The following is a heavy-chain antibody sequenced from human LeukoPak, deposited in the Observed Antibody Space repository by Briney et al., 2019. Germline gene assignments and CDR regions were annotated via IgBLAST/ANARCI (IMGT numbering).Heavy chain of an antibody. CDR3: ARHYSGSGSYTGYYYYGMDV. D-gene: IGHD3-10*01. Sequence: GSLRLSCAASGFTFSSYAMHWVRQPPGKGLEWIGSIYYSGSTYYNPSLKSRVTISVDTSQNRFSLKLSSVTAADTAVYYCARHYSGSGSYTGYYYYGMDVWGQGTTVTVSS. J-gene: IGHJ6*02. CDR1: GFTFSSYAMH. V-gene: IGHV4-39*01. CDR2: IYYSGST.